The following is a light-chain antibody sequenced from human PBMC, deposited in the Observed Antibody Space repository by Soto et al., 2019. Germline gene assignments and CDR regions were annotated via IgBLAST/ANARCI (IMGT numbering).Light chain of an antibody. CDR2: GAS. CDR1: QSVSSSY. V-gene: IGKV3-20*01. Sequence: EIVLTQSPGTLSLSPGERATLSCRASQSVSSSYLAWYQQKPGQAPRLLIYGASSRATGIPGRFSGSGSGTDFTLTISRLEPEDFAVYYCQKYGSSLWTVGQGTKVDIK. J-gene: IGKJ1*01. CDR3: QKYGSSLWT.